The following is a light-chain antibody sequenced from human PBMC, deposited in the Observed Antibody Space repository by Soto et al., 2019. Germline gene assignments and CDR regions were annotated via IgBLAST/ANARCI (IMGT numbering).Light chain of an antibody. J-gene: IGKJ2*01. CDR2: GAS. CDR3: QQYGSSPKYT. V-gene: IGKV3-20*01. CDR1: QSVSSSY. Sequence: EIVLTQSPGTLSLSQGERATLSCRASQSVSSSYLAWYQKKPGQAPRLLIYGASSRATGIPDRFSGSGSGTDFTLTISRLEPEDFAVYYCQQYGSSPKYTFGQGTKLEIK.